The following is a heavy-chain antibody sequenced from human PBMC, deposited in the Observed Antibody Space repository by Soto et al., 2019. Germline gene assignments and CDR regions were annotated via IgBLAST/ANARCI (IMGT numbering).Heavy chain of an antibody. CDR1: GGSISSGGYS. D-gene: IGHD1-1*01. V-gene: IGHV4-30-2*01. Sequence: SETLSLTCAVSGGSISSGGYSWSWIRQPPGKGLEWIGYIHHNGSTYYNPSLKSRVTISVDRSKNQFSLRLISVTAADTAKYFCAREGNLGRWLQLLDFWGQGTLVTVSS. CDR2: IHHNGST. CDR3: AREGNLGRWLQLLDF. J-gene: IGHJ4*02.